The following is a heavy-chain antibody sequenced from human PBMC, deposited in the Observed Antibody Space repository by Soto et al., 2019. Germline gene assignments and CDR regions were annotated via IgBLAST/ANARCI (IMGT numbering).Heavy chain of an antibody. CDR2: IYHSGST. V-gene: IGHV4-30-2*01. Sequence: QLQLQESGSGLVKPSQTLSLTCAVSGGSISSGGYSWSWIRQPPGKGLEWIGYIYHSGSTYYNPSLKSRVTISVDRSKNQFSLKLSSVTAADTAVYYCARGGRVEMATPYFDYWGQGTLVTVSS. CDR3: ARGGRVEMATPYFDY. J-gene: IGHJ4*02. CDR1: GGSISSGGYS. D-gene: IGHD2-21*01.